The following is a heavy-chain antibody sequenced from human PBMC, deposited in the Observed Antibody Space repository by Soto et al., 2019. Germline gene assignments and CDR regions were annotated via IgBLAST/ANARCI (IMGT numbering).Heavy chain of an antibody. D-gene: IGHD3-16*01. CDR1: GYSISSGYY. J-gene: IGHJ5*02. Sequence: TLSLTCAVSGYSISSGYYWGWIRQPPGKGLEWIGSIYHSGSTYYNPSLKSRVTISVDTSKNQFSLKLSSVTAADTAVYYCARESGLVSFGWFDPWGQGTMVAVSS. V-gene: IGHV4-38-2*02. CDR3: ARESGLVSFGWFDP. CDR2: IYHSGST.